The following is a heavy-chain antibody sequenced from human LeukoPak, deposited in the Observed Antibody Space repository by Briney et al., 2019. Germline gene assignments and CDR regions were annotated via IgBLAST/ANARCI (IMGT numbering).Heavy chain of an antibody. V-gene: IGHV3-7*04. Sequence: GGSLRLSCAASGFTFSSYWMSWVRQAPGKGLEWVANIKQDGSEKYYVDSVKGRFTISRDNSKNTLYLQMNSLGPEDTAVYYCARGSYGDLQWGQGTLVTVSS. CDR3: ARGSYGDLQ. CDR1: GFTFSSYW. CDR2: IKQDGSEK. D-gene: IGHD4-17*01. J-gene: IGHJ4*02.